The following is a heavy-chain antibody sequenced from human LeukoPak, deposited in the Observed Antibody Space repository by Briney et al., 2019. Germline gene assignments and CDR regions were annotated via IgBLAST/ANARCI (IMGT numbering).Heavy chain of an antibody. D-gene: IGHD6-19*01. J-gene: IGHJ4*02. CDR2: ISGSGGST. V-gene: IGHV3-23*01. CDR1: GFTFSSYA. Sequence: GGSLRLSCAASGFTFSSYAMSWVRQAPGKGLEWVSAISGSGGSTYYADSVKGRFTISRDNSKNTLYLQKNSLRAEDTAVYYCAKAQGQWLVRGLFDYWGQGTLVTVSS. CDR3: AKAQGQWLVRGLFDY.